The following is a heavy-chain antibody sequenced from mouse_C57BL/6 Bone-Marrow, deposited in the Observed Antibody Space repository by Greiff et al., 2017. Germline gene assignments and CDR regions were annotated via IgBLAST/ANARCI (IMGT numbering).Heavy chain of an antibody. Sequence: QVQLKQPGAELVKPGASVKLSCKASGYTFTSYWMHWVKQRPGRGLEWIGRIDPNSGGTKYNEKFKSKATLTVDKPSSTAYMQLSSLTSEDSAVYYCARSYGSSYVYAMDYWGQGTSVTVSS. CDR3: ARSYGSSYVYAMDY. CDR1: GYTFTSYW. CDR2: IDPNSGGT. J-gene: IGHJ4*01. D-gene: IGHD1-1*01. V-gene: IGHV1-72*01.